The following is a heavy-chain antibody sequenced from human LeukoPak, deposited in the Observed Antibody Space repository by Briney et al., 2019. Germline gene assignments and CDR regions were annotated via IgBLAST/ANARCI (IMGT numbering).Heavy chain of an antibody. Sequence: GGSLRLPCAASGITFGNNWMHWVRQGPGKGLVWISRINSDGGGAIYADSVKGRFTVSRDNAKNTLYLQMNRLRAEDTAVYYCARDVPHNWFDTWGQGTLVTVSS. V-gene: IGHV3-74*01. CDR2: INSDGGGA. CDR3: ARDVPHNWFDT. J-gene: IGHJ5*02. CDR1: GITFGNNW.